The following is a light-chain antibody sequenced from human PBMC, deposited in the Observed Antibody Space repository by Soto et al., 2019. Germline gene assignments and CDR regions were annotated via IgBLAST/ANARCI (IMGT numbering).Light chain of an antibody. CDR2: EVG. CDR1: SIDVGAYNY. CDR3: SSYTARGTLV. J-gene: IGLJ1*01. Sequence: QSALTQFASVSGSPGQSITISCTGTSIDVGAYNYVSWYQQHPDKAPKLLISEVGNRPSGVSFRFSGSKSGNTASLTISGLQAEDEADYCCSSYTARGTLVFGTGTKLTVL. V-gene: IGLV2-14*01.